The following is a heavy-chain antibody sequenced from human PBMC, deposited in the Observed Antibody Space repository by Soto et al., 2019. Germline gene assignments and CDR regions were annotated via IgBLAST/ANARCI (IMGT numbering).Heavy chain of an antibody. CDR1: GCAFTNYG. V-gene: IGHV1-18*04. J-gene: IGHJ4*02. Sequence: ASVKVSCKASGCAFTNYGITWLRQAPGRGLEWMGWIAPYNGNTKNAQKLQGRVTLTTNTITRTASMELRSLRSDDTAVYYCARDFSTHYVYTSVDYWGKGALGPVSS. CDR3: ARDFSTHYVYTSVDY. D-gene: IGHD3-16*01. CDR2: IAPYNGNT.